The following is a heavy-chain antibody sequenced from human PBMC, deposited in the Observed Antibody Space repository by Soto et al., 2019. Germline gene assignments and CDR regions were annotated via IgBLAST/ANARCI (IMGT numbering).Heavy chain of an antibody. CDR3: ARDTYYFGSSSYGLDP. CDR1: GGSISSNSW. V-gene: IGHV4-4*02. Sequence: QVQLQESGPGLVKPSGTLSLTCAVSGGSISSNSWWSWVRQPPGKGLEWIGEIYHNGSTNCKSSLQSRVIMKLDKSKNQFPLEKSSLTPADTAVYYFARDTYYFGSSSYGLDPWGPGTLVTVSS. J-gene: IGHJ5*02. CDR2: IYHNGST. D-gene: IGHD3-22*01.